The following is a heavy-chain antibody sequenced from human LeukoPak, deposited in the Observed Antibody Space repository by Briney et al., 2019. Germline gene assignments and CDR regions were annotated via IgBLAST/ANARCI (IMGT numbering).Heavy chain of an antibody. Sequence: GGSLRLSCAASGFTFDDYGMSWVRQAPGKGLEWVSGINWNGGSTGYADSVKGRFTISRDNAKSSLYLQMNSLRAEDTALYYCARGAYCSSTSCLFDYWGQGTLVTVSS. CDR3: ARGAYCSSTSCLFDY. CDR1: GFTFDDYG. CDR2: INWNGGST. J-gene: IGHJ4*02. V-gene: IGHV3-20*04. D-gene: IGHD2-2*01.